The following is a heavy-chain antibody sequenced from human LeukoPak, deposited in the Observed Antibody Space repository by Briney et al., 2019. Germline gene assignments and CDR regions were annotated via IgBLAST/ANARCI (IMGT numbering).Heavy chain of an antibody. CDR1: GFTFSSYS. J-gene: IGHJ6*03. D-gene: IGHD3-3*01. V-gene: IGHV3-21*01. Sequence: PGGSLRLSCAASGFTFSSYSMNWVRQAPGKGLEWVSSISSSSSYIYYADSVKGRFTISRDNAKNSLYLQMNSLRAEDTAVYYCARYLIGVEGDYYYYYMDVWGKGTTVTVSS. CDR2: ISSSSSYI. CDR3: ARYLIGVEGDYYYYYMDV.